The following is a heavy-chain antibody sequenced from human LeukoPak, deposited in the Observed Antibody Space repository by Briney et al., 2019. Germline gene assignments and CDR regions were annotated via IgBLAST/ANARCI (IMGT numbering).Heavy chain of an antibody. CDR3: ARSGDYYDSSGYYLYEYFQH. V-gene: IGHV1-46*01. D-gene: IGHD3-22*01. CDR1: GYTFTSYY. Sequence: ASVKVSCKASGYTFTSYYMHWVRQAPGQGLEWMGIINPSGGSTSYAQKFQGRVTMTRDTSTSTVYMELSSLRSEDTAVYYCARSGDYYDSSGYYLYEYFQHWGQGTLVTVSS. J-gene: IGHJ1*01. CDR2: INPSGGST.